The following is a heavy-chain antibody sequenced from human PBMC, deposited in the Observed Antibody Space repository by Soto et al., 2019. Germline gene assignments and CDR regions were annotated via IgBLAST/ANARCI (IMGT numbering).Heavy chain of an antibody. V-gene: IGHV3-30*18. CDR3: AEGVVVATTCFQH. Sequence: QVQLVESGGGVVQPGRSLRLSCAASGFTFSSYGMHWVRQAPGKGLEWVAVISYDGSDKYYADSVKGRFTISRDNSNNALYLQVDSLRAEGTAGYDCAEGVVVATTCFQHWGQGALVTVSS. J-gene: IGHJ1*01. CDR2: ISYDGSDK. D-gene: IGHD2-15*01. CDR1: GFTFSSYG.